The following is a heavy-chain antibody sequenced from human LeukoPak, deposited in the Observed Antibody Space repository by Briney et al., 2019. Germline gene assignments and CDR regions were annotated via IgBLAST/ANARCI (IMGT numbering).Heavy chain of an antibody. Sequence: GGSLRLSCAASGFTFSSYAMHWVRQAPGKGLEWVAVISYDGSNKYYADSVKGRFTISRDNSKNTLYLQMNSLRAEDTAVYYCARDGGYSGSYYDYWGQGTLVTVSS. CDR2: ISYDGSNK. V-gene: IGHV3-30-3*01. CDR1: GFTFSSYA. J-gene: IGHJ4*02. CDR3: ARDGGYSGSYYDY. D-gene: IGHD1-26*01.